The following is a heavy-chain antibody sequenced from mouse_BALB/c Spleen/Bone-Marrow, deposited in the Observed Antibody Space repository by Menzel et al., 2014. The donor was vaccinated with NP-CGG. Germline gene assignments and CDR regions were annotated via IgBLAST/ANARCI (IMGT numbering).Heavy chain of an antibody. CDR2: ISYSGST. V-gene: IGHV3-2*02. CDR3: ARSEGFWGWFAY. J-gene: IGHJ3*01. CDR1: GYSITSDYA. Sequence: EVMLVESGPGLVKPSQSLSLTCTVTGYSITSDYACNWIRQFPGNKLEWMGYISYSGSTSYNPSLKSRISITRDTSKNQFFLQLNSVTTEDTATYYCARSEGFWGWFAYWGQGTLVTVSA.